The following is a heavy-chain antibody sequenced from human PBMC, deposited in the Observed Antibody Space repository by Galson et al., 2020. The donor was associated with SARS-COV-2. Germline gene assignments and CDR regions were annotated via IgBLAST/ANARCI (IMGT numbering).Heavy chain of an antibody. J-gene: IGHJ3*02. CDR2: IWYDGSYK. Sequence: TAGSLRLSCEASGFTFSTYGMDWVRQAPSKGLEWVAVIWYDGSYKYYADSVKGRFTISRDNSKNTLYLQMNSLRADDTAVYYCARGSSSHAFDIWGQGTMVTVSS. CDR1: GFTFSTYG. V-gene: IGHV3-33*01. CDR3: ARGSSSHAFDI. D-gene: IGHD3-10*01.